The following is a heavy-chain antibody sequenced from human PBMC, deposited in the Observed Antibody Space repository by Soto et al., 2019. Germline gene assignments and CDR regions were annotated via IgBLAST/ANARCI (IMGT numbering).Heavy chain of an antibody. D-gene: IGHD3-22*01. CDR3: SRNPDSSGYYEHYFDY. CDR2: IYHSGST. V-gene: IGHV4-4*02. Sequence: SETLSLTCAVSGGSICSSNWWSWVRQPPGKGLEWIGEIYHSGSTNYNPSLKSRVTISVDRSKNQFSLKLSSVTAADTAVYYCSRNPDSSGYYEHYFDYWGQGTLVTVSS. J-gene: IGHJ4*02. CDR1: GGSICSSNW.